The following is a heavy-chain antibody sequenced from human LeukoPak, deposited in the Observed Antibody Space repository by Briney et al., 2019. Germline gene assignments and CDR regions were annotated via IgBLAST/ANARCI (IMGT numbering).Heavy chain of an antibody. CDR2: IIPIFGTA. J-gene: IGHJ5*02. V-gene: IGHV1-69*01. Sequence: GSSVKVSCKASGGTFSSYAISWVRQAPGQGLEWMGGIIPIFGTANYAQKSQGRVTITADESTSTAYMELSSLRSEDTAVYYCARGYCSSTSCSHYYNWFDPWGQGTLVTVSS. D-gene: IGHD2-2*01. CDR1: GGTFSSYA. CDR3: ARGYCSSTSCSHYYNWFDP.